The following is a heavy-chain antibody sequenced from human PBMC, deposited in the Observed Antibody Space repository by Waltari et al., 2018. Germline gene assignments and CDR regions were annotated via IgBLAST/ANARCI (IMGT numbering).Heavy chain of an antibody. Sequence: EVQLVESGGGLVQPGGSLRLSCAASGFTFSSYAMHWVRQAPGKGLEYVSAISSNGGSTYYANSVKGRFTISRDNSQNTLYLQMGSLRAEDMAVYYCARAAAGTFHYYYYYMDVWGKGTTVTVSS. J-gene: IGHJ6*03. CDR2: ISSNGGST. D-gene: IGHD6-13*01. CDR1: GFTFSSYA. V-gene: IGHV3-64*01. CDR3: ARAAAGTFHYYYYYMDV.